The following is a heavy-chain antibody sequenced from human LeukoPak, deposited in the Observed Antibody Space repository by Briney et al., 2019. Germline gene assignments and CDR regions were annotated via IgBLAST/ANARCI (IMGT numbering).Heavy chain of an antibody. CDR1: GGSFSGYF. D-gene: IGHD5-18*01. V-gene: IGHV4-34*01. Sequence: SETLSLTCAVYGGSFSGYFWSWIRQPPGKGLEWIGEINHSGSTNYNPSLKSRVTISVDTSKNQFSLKLSSVTAADTAVYYCASRDTATGLDWGQGTLVTVSS. CDR3: ASRDTATGLD. J-gene: IGHJ4*02. CDR2: INHSGST.